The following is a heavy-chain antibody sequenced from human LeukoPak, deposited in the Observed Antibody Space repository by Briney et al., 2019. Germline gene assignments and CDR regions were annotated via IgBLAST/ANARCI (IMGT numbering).Heavy chain of an antibody. CDR3: VRVNTPVATFDY. Sequence: SETLSLSCTVSGYSISSTYYGGWIRQAPGKGLEWIATISHSGSTYYHPFLRSRVTISIDTSKNKFSLKLSSVTAADTAVYYCVRVNTPVATFDYWGQGTLVTVSS. CDR1: GYSISSTYY. CDR2: ISHSGST. J-gene: IGHJ4*02. V-gene: IGHV4-38-2*02. D-gene: IGHD5-18*01.